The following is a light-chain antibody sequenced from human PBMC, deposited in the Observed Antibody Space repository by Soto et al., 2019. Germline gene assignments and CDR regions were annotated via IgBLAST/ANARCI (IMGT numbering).Light chain of an antibody. J-gene: IGKJ3*01. Sequence: DIQMTQSPSSLSASVEDRVTITCRASQGISNYLAWYQQKPGKVPKLLIYAASTLQSGVPSWFSGSGSGTDFTLTISSLQPEDVATYYCQTYNSAPFTFGPGTKVDIK. V-gene: IGKV1-27*01. CDR1: QGISNY. CDR3: QTYNSAPFT. CDR2: AAS.